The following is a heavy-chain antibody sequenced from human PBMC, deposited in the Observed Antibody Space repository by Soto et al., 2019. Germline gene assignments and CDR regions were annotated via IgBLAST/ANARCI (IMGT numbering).Heavy chain of an antibody. V-gene: IGHV5-51*01. CDR3: ARHVPTTVTRLYMDV. Sequence: LGESLKISCKGSGYSFTSYWIGWVRQMPGKGLEWMGIIYPGDSDTRYSPSFQGQVTISADKSISTAYLQWSSLKASDTAMYYCARHVPTTVTRLYMDVWGKGTTVTVSS. D-gene: IGHD4-17*01. CDR1: GYSFTSYW. CDR2: IYPGDSDT. J-gene: IGHJ6*03.